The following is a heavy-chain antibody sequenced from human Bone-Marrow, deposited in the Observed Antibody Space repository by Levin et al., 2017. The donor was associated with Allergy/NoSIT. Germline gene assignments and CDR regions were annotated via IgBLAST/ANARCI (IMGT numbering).Heavy chain of an antibody. J-gene: IGHJ5*02. V-gene: IGHV1-69*06. D-gene: IGHD2-15*01. Sequence: SVKVSCKASGGTSSDDAISWVRQAPGEGLEWMGGIIPMFGTTNYAQKFQTRVTISADKSTNTAYMDLSGLREDDTAVYYCTREPRLFGRSSWFDPWGQGTRVTVSS. CDR3: TREPRLFGRSSWFDP. CDR2: IIPMFGTT. CDR1: GGTSSDDA.